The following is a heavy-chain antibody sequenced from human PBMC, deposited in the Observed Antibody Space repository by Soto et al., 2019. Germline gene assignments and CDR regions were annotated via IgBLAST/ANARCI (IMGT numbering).Heavy chain of an antibody. CDR2: ISNSGSTI. J-gene: IGHJ5*02. V-gene: IGHV3-11*01. Sequence: PGGSLRLSCAASGFTVSNYYMSWIRQAPGKGLEWVSYISNSGSTIYYADSVKGRFTISRDNAKNSLYLQMNSLRAEDAAVYYCARLYGAPWGGFDPWGQGTLVTVPS. CDR3: ARLYGAPWGGFDP. CDR1: GFTVSNYY. D-gene: IGHD3-16*01.